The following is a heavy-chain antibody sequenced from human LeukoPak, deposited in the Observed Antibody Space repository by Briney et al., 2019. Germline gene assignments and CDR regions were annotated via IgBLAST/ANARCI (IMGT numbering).Heavy chain of an antibody. J-gene: IGHJ4*02. Sequence: GGSLRLSCAGSGFTFSSYAMAWVRQTPEKGLEWVAIISSSDGGTYYIDSVRGRFTTSRDNSKNSLYLQMNSLRPEDTALYYCAKDSRQAQWLALDCWGQGTLVTVSS. CDR2: ISSSDGGT. CDR3: AKDSRQAQWLALDC. D-gene: IGHD6-19*01. V-gene: IGHV3-23*01. CDR1: GFTFSSYA.